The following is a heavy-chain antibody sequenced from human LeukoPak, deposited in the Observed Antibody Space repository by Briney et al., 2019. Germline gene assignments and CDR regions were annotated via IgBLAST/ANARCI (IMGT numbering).Heavy chain of an antibody. CDR3: AREPLDTSGYYYGTLDY. V-gene: IGHV3-7*01. J-gene: IGHJ4*02. Sequence: GSLRLSCAASGFTFSDFWMTWVRQAPGKGLEWVANIKQDGSGKYYVDSVKGRFTVSRDNANNSLFLQMNSLRGDDAAVYYCAREPLDTSGYYYGTLDYWGQGTLVTVSS. CDR2: IKQDGSGK. CDR1: GFTFSDFW. D-gene: IGHD3-22*01.